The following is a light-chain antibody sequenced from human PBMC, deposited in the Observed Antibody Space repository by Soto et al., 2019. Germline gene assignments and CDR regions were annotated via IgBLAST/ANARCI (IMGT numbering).Light chain of an antibody. V-gene: IGKV3-15*01. CDR2: GAS. CDR1: QSVSSN. CDR3: QQGFT. Sequence: EIVMTQSPATLSVSPGERATLSCRASQSVSSNLAWYQQKPGQAPRLLIYGASTRATGIPARFSGSGSGTEFTLTISSLQSEDFAVYYCQQGFTFGPGTRVDF. J-gene: IGKJ3*01.